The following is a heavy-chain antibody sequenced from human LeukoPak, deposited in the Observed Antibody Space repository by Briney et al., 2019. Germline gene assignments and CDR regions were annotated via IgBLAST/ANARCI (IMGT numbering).Heavy chain of an antibody. D-gene: IGHD3-10*01. Sequence: GGSLRLSCAASGFSFSVYWMHWVRQAPGKGPVWVSRIKTDGSITDYADFVKGRFTISRDNAKNTLYLQMNSLRAEDTAVYYCARGGSITMVRGVITDYWGQGTLVTVSS. CDR2: IKTDGSIT. J-gene: IGHJ4*02. CDR1: GFSFSVYW. V-gene: IGHV3-74*01. CDR3: ARGGSITMVRGVITDY.